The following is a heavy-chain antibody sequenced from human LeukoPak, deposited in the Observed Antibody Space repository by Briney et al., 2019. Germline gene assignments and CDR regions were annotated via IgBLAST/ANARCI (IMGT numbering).Heavy chain of an antibody. J-gene: IGHJ5*02. V-gene: IGHV4-31*03. D-gene: IGHD2-15*01. CDR1: GGSISSGGYY. Sequence: SETLSLTCTVSGGSISSGGYYWSWIRQHPGKGLEWIGYIYYSGSTHYNPSLKSRVTISVDTSKNQFSLKLSSVTAADTAVYYCARVRVVAATRDEYNWFDPWGQGTLVTVSS. CDR2: IYYSGST. CDR3: ARVRVVAATRDEYNWFDP.